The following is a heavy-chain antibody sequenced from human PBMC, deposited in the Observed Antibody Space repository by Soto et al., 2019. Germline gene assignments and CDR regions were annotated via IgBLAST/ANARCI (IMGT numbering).Heavy chain of an antibody. V-gene: IGHV4-39*01. CDR3: AHEMEWMLQIFNP. Sequence: PSETLSLTCTVSGGSISSSGNHWGWIRQPPGKGLEWIASIFYSGTTYYNPSLKSRVTISVDTFKNQFSLKVNSVTAADTAVYKCAHEMEWMLQIFNPWGQGILVTVSS. J-gene: IGHJ5*02. CDR2: IFYSGTT. CDR1: GGSISSSGNH. D-gene: IGHD3-3*01.